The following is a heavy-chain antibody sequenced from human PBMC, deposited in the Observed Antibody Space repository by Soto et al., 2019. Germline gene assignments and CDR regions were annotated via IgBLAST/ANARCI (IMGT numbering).Heavy chain of an antibody. Sequence: QVTLKESGPVLVKPTETLTLTCTVSGFSLTNATMGVSWIRQPPGKALEWLTHIFSTDEISYNTSLKSRVTISQDTSKSQGVLTLTNMDPVDTATYYCARAGDYSFYYMDVWGKGTTVIVSS. CDR2: IFSTDEI. J-gene: IGHJ6*03. V-gene: IGHV2-26*01. CDR1: GFSLTNATMG. CDR3: ARAGDYSFYYMDV. D-gene: IGHD7-27*01.